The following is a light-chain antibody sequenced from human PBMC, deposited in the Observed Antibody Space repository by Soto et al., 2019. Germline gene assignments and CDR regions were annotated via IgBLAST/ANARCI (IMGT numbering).Light chain of an antibody. CDR1: SSDVGGYNY. J-gene: IGLJ2*01. CDR2: EVN. Sequence: QSVLTQPPSASGSPGQSVTISCTGTSSDVGGYNYVSWYQQHPGKAPKLMISEVNKRPSGVPDRFSGSKSGNTASLTVSGLQAEDEADYYCSSYAGSNKAIFGGGTKVTVL. CDR3: SSYAGSNKAI. V-gene: IGLV2-8*01.